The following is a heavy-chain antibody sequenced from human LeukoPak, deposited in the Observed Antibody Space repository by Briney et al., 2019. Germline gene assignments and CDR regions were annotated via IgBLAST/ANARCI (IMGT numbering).Heavy chain of an antibody. CDR3: ARKGSYGDYSVY. CDR2: ISYDGSNK. Sequence: PGRSLRLSCAASGFTFSSYGMHWVRQAPGKGLEWVAVISYDGSNKYYADSVKGRFTISRDNSKNTLYLQMNSLRAEDTAVYYCARKGSYGDYSVYWGQGTLVTVSS. D-gene: IGHD4-17*01. V-gene: IGHV3-30*03. CDR1: GFTFSSYG. J-gene: IGHJ4*02.